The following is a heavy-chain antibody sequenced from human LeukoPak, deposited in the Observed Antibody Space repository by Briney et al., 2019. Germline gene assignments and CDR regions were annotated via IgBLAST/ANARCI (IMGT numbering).Heavy chain of an antibody. CDR1: SGSISSYY. V-gene: IGHV4-59*08. CDR2: IYYSGST. D-gene: IGHD4-23*01. Sequence: SETLSLTCTVASGSISSYYWSWVRQPPGKGLEWVGYIYYSGSTTYNPSLKTRAPISLNPPKYQFSLKLSSVTAAETAVYYCARLLVDNYYGGNSISDYWGQGTLVTVSS. J-gene: IGHJ4*02. CDR3: ARLLVDNYYGGNSISDY.